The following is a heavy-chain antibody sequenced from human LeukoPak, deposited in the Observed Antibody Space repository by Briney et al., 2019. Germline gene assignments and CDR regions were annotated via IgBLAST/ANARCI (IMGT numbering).Heavy chain of an antibody. J-gene: IGHJ4*02. CDR1: GFTFSIYW. Sequence: GGSLRLSCAASGFTFSIYWMSWVRQAPGKGLELVGIIKQDGGEEYYVDSVKGRLTISRDNAKNSLYLQMNSLRAEDTAVYYCARDGARSTLYYYDYWGQGTPVTVSS. CDR3: ARDGARSTLYYYDY. V-gene: IGHV3-7*01. D-gene: IGHD1-26*01. CDR2: IKQDGGEE.